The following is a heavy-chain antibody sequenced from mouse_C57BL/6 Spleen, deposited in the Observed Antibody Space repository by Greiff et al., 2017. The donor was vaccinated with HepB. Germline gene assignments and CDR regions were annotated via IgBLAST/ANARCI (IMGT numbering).Heavy chain of an antibody. CDR3: ARTHSSGYGYYFDY. D-gene: IGHD3-2*02. V-gene: IGHV1-80*01. CDR2: IYPGDGDT. J-gene: IGHJ2*01. CDR1: GYAFSSYW. Sequence: QVQLKESGAELVKPGASVKISCKASGYAFSSYWMNWVKQRPGKGLEWIGQIYPGDGDTNYNGKFKGKATLTADKSSSTAYMQLSSLTSEDSAVYFCARTHSSGYGYYFDYWGQGTTLTVSS.